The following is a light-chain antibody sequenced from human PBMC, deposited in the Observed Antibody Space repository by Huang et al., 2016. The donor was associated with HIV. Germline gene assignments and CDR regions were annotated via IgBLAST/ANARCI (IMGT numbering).Light chain of an antibody. J-gene: IGKJ1*01. V-gene: IGKV1-39*01. CDR3: QQSYSTPRT. CDR1: QTISNH. CDR2: AAS. Sequence: DIQMTQSPSSLSASVGDQVTLTCRASQTISNHLNWYQKKPGKAPKLLIYAASILHTGVPSRFSESGSGTDFTRTISSLQPEDFATYNCQQSYSTPRTFGQGTKVEIK.